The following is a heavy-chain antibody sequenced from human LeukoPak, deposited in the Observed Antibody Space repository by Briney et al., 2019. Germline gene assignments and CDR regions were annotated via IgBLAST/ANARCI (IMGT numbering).Heavy chain of an antibody. Sequence: SETLSLTCAVYGGSFSGYYWSWIRQPPGKGLEWIGEINHSGSTNYNPSLKSRVTISVDTSKNQISLKLSSVTAADTAVYYCARAQYSSGWYADYWGQGTLVTVSS. CDR2: INHSGST. D-gene: IGHD6-19*01. V-gene: IGHV4-34*01. J-gene: IGHJ4*02. CDR3: ARAQYSSGWYADY. CDR1: GGSFSGYY.